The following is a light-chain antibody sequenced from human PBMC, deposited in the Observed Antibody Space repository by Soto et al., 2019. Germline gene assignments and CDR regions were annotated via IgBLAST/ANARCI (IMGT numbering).Light chain of an antibody. Sequence: QSVLTQPASVSESPGQSITIPCAGTSSEVGGYNYVSWYQQYPGKAPKLIIYDVTNRPSGVSNRFSGSKSGNTASLTISGLQAEDEANYYCSSYASSSTLVLFGGGTQLTVL. CDR1: SSEVGGYNY. CDR3: SSYASSSTLVL. CDR2: DVT. J-gene: IGLJ2*01. V-gene: IGLV2-14*01.